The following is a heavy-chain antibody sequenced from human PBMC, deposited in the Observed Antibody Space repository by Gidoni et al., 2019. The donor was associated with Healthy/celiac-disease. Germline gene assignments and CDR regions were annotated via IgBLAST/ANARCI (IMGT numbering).Heavy chain of an antibody. CDR1: GYTFTGYY. J-gene: IGHJ5*02. V-gene: IGHV1-2*04. CDR3: ARSWGSWSPVGWFDP. Sequence: QVQLVQSGAEVKKPGASVKVSCKASGYTFTGYYMHWVRQAPGQGLEWMGWINPNSGGTNYAQKFQGWVTMTRDTSISTAYMELSRLRSDDTAVYYCARSWGSWSPVGWFDPWGQGTLVTVSS. D-gene: IGHD6-13*01. CDR2: INPNSGGT.